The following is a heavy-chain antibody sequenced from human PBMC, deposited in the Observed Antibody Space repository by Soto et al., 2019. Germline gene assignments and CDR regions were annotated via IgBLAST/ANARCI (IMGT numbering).Heavy chain of an antibody. CDR1: GGSVSSSNW. V-gene: IGHV4-4*02. CDR2: IYHSGST. J-gene: IGHJ6*02. Sequence: SETLSLTCAVSGGSVSSSNWWSWVRQPPGKGLEWIGEIYHSGSTNYNPSLKSRVTISVDKSKSQFSLKLSSVTAADTAVYYCARDRGIAAAGTYYYYGMDVWGQGTTVTVS. CDR3: ARDRGIAAAGTYYYYGMDV. D-gene: IGHD6-13*01.